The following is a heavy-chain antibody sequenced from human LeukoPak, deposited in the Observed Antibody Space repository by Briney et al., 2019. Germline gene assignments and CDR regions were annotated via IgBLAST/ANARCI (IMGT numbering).Heavy chain of an antibody. CDR3: ARDVGGWFDP. CDR1: GFTLSSFL. D-gene: IGHD3-10*01. Sequence: GGGLRLSCAAPGFTLSSFLMSWGRPAPGEGGEWVANIKQDGSEKYYVDSVKGRFTISRDNAKNSLYLQMNSLRAEDTAVYYCARDVGGWFDPWGQGTLVTVSS. J-gene: IGHJ5*02. CDR2: IKQDGSEK. V-gene: IGHV3-7*01.